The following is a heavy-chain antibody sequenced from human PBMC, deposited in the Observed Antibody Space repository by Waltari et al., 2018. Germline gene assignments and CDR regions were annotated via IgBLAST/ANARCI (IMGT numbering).Heavy chain of an antibody. CDR3: AREARITIFGVPRYYFDY. CDR1: GFTFSSYW. V-gene: IGHV3-7*01. D-gene: IGHD3-3*01. CDR2: IKQDGSEK. J-gene: IGHJ4*02. Sequence: EVQLVESGGGLVQPGGSLRLSCAASGFTFSSYWMSWVRQATGKGLEWVANIKQDGSEKYYVDSVKGRFTISRDNAKNSLYLQMNSLRAEDTAVYYCAREARITIFGVPRYYFDYWGQGTLVTVSS.